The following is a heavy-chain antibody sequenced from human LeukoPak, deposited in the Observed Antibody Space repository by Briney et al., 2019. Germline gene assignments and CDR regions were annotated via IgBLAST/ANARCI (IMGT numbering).Heavy chain of an antibody. CDR1: GFTFSSYE. Sequence: PGGSLRFSCAASGFTFSSYEMNWVRQAPGEGLEWVSYISSSGSTKYYADSVRGRFTISRDNAKNSLYLQMNSLRAEDTAVYYCARAYFYDNSGYYHGPASDYWGQGSLVTVSS. J-gene: IGHJ4*02. V-gene: IGHV3-48*03. D-gene: IGHD3-22*01. CDR2: ISSSGSTK. CDR3: ARAYFYDNSGYYHGPASDY.